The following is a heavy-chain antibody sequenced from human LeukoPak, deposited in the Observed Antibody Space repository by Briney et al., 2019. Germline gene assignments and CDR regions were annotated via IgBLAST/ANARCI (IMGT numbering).Heavy chain of an antibody. CDR2: MNPNSGNT. V-gene: IGHV1-8*03. D-gene: IGHD5-18*01. J-gene: IGHJ6*03. CDR1: GYTFTSYD. Sequence: ASVKVSCKAAGYTFTSYDINWVRQGTGQGLEWMGWMNPNSGNTGYAPKFQGRVTITRNTSISTAYMELSSLRSEDTAVYYCARVTTAMAVDYYYYYYMDVWGKGTTVTVSS. CDR3: ARVTTAMAVDYYYYYYMDV.